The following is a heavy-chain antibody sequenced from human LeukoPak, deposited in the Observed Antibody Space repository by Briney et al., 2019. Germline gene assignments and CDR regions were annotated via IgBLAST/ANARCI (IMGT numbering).Heavy chain of an antibody. D-gene: IGHD2-2*01. Sequence: TGGSLRLSCAASGFTFSSYAMSWVRQAPGKGLEWVSAISGSGGSTYYADSVKGRFTISRDNSKNTLYLQMNSLRAEDTAVYYCAKDSRCSSTCCEYFQHWGQGTLVTVSS. CDR3: AKDSRCSSTCCEYFQH. CDR1: GFTFSSYA. V-gene: IGHV3-23*01. J-gene: IGHJ1*01. CDR2: ISGSGGST.